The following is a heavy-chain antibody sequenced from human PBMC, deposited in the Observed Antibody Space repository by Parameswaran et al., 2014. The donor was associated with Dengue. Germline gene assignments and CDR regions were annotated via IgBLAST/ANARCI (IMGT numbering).Heavy chain of an antibody. Sequence: RWIRQPPGKGLEWIGYIYYSGSTNYNPSLKSRVTISVDTSKNQFSLKLSSVTAADTAVYYCARGPNWNDEVYAFDIWGQGTMVTVSS. V-gene: IGHV4-59*01. CDR3: ARGPNWNDEVYAFDI. J-gene: IGHJ3*02. D-gene: IGHD1-1*01. CDR2: IYYSGST.